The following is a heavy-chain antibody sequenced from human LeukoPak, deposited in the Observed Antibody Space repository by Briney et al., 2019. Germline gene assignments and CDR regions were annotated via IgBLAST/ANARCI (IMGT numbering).Heavy chain of an antibody. Sequence: RAGGSLRLSCADSGFTCSTYWMHWVRQAPGKGLVWVSRISSDATTTDYADSVKGRFTISRDNAKNTLYLQMNSLRVQESAVYYWASPKSFDYWGQGTLVTVSS. CDR1: GFTCSTYW. CDR3: ASPKSFDY. J-gene: IGHJ4*02. CDR2: ISSDATTT. V-gene: IGHV3-74*01.